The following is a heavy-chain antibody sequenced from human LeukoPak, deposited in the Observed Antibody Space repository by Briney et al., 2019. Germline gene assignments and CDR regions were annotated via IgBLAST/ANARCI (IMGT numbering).Heavy chain of an antibody. Sequence: GGSLRLSCAASGFTFSSHSMNWVRQAPGKGLEWVSSISGASTYIYYAESVKGRFTISRDNAKYSLYLQMNSLRVEDTAVYYCAREGPYFYHTYMDVWGKGTTVTISS. V-gene: IGHV3-21*01. CDR1: GFTFSSHS. CDR2: ISGASTYI. CDR3: AREGPYFYHTYMDV. J-gene: IGHJ6*03.